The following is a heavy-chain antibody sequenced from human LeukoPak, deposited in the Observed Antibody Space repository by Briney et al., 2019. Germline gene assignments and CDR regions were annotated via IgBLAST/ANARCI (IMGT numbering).Heavy chain of an antibody. D-gene: IGHD6-19*01. Sequence: GGSLRLSCAASGFTFSDYYMTWIRQAPGQGLEGVLYISNSGRTIYYADSVKGRFTISRDNAKSSLFLQITSLTVEDLAVYYCARIIAVAPYYYYYMDVWGRGTTVTVSS. CDR3: ARIIAVAPYYYYYMDV. CDR1: GFTFSDYY. CDR2: ISNSGRTI. V-gene: IGHV3-11*04. J-gene: IGHJ6*03.